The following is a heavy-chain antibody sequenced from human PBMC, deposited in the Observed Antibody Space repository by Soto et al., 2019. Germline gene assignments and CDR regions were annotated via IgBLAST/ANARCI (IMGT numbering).Heavy chain of an antibody. J-gene: IGHJ4*02. CDR2: IYYSGST. CDR1: GGSISSGGYY. Sequence: SETLSLTCTVSGGSISSGGYYWSWIRQHPGKGLEWIGYIYYSGSTYYNPSLKSRVTISVDTSKNQFSLKLSSVTAADTAVYYCARDLTAGYTGYDLPPAGYWGQRTLVTVSS. CDR3: ARDLTAGYTGYDLPPAGY. D-gene: IGHD2-2*02. V-gene: IGHV4-31*03.